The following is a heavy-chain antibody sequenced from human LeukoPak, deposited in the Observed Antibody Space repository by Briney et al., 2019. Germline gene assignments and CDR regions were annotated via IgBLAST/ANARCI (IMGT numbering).Heavy chain of an antibody. D-gene: IGHD3-22*01. CDR1: GFSFSVYW. V-gene: IGHV3-30*02. J-gene: IGHJ4*02. CDR2: IHYDGRNQ. Sequence: GGSLRLSCAASGFSFSVYWMHWVRQAPGKGLEWLTFIHYDGRNQYYADSVKGRFTISRDNSKNTLYLQMNSLRPEDTAVYYCAKAAYDSSGSWYYFDYWGQGTLVTVSS. CDR3: AKAAYDSSGSWYYFDY.